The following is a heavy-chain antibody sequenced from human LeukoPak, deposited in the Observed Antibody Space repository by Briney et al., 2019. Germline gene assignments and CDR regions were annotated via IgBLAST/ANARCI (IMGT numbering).Heavy chain of an antibody. J-gene: IGHJ5*02. CDR2: IRYDGSNK. Sequence: GGSLRLSCAASGLTFSSYGMHWVRQAPGKGLEWVAFIRYDGSNKYYADSVKGRFAISRDNSKNTLYLQMNSLRAEDTAVYYCAKDPGSSWYWFDPWGQGTLVTVSS. CDR1: GLTFSSYG. V-gene: IGHV3-30*02. D-gene: IGHD6-13*01. CDR3: AKDPGSSWYWFDP.